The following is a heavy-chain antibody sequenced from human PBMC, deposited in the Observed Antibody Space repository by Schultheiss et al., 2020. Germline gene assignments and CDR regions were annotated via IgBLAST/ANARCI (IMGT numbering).Heavy chain of an antibody. D-gene: IGHD6-13*01. CDR3: ARVSQIAAALTIDY. V-gene: IGHV4-61*02. Sequence: SETLSLTCTVSGGSISSGGYYWSWIRQPPGKGLEWIGRIYTSGSTNYNPSLKSRVTISVDTSKNQFSLKLSSVTAADTAVYYCARVSQIAAALTIDYWGQGTLVTVSS. CDR2: IYTSGST. CDR1: GGSISSGGYY. J-gene: IGHJ4*02.